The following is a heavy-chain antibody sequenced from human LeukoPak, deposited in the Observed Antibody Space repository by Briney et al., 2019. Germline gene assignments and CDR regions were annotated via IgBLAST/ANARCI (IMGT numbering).Heavy chain of an antibody. Sequence: GGSLRLSCAASGFTFSSFAMTWVRQAPGKGLEWVSAIRDSGSSTHYADSVKGRFTTSRDNSKNTLFLQMNSLRAEDTAIYYCAKYGPQDSGSSHFDYWGQGALVTVSS. CDR1: GFTFSSFA. V-gene: IGHV3-23*01. D-gene: IGHD1-26*01. CDR3: AKYGPQDSGSSHFDY. CDR2: IRDSGSST. J-gene: IGHJ4*02.